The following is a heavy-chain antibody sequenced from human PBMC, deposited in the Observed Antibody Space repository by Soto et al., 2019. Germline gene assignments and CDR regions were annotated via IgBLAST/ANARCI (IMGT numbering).Heavy chain of an antibody. CDR3: ARDYAVRGVTSQKDYYYYYGMDV. V-gene: IGHV1-69*13. Sequence: GASVKVSCKASGGTFSSYAISWVRQAPGQGLEWMGGIIPIFGTANYAQKFQGRVTITADESTSTAYMELSSLRSEDTAVYYCARDYAVRGVTSQKDYYYYYGMDVWGKGTTVTVSS. CDR2: IIPIFGTA. D-gene: IGHD3-10*01. CDR1: GGTFSSYA. J-gene: IGHJ6*04.